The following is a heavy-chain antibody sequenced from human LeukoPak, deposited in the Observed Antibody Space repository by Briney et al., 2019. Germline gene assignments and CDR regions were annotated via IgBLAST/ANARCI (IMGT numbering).Heavy chain of an antibody. CDR2: IYTSGSN. Sequence: SETLSLTCTVSGGSISSYYWSWIRQPAGKGLEWIGRIYTSGSNNYNPSLKSRVTMSVDTSKNQFSLKLSSVTAADTAVYDCARAGPEYCGGDCEYYFDYWGQGTLVTVSS. J-gene: IGHJ4*02. V-gene: IGHV4-4*07. CDR3: ARAGPEYCGGDCEYYFDY. D-gene: IGHD2-21*01. CDR1: GGSISSYY.